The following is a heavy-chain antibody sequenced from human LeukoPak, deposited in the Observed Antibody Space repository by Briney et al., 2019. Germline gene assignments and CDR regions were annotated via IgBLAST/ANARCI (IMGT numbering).Heavy chain of an antibody. Sequence: AASVKVSCKASGGTFSSYAISWVRQPPGQGLEWMGGIIPIFGTANYAQKFQGRVTITTDESTSTAYMELSSLRSEDTAVYYCAREGPAGGDFDSWGQGTLVTVSS. V-gene: IGHV1-69*05. D-gene: IGHD1-14*01. J-gene: IGHJ4*02. CDR2: IIPIFGTA. CDR1: GGTFSSYA. CDR3: AREGPAGGDFDS.